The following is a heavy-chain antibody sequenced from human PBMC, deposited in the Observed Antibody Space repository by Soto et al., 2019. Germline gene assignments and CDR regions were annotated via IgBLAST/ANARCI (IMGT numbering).Heavy chain of an antibody. Sequence: EVQLVESGGGLVQPGRSLRLSCVGSGYMFEDYAMHWVRQAPGQGLEWVSSIRWSSGGIDYADSVKGRFTISRDNAKNYLYLQMNSLKPDDTAVYYCAKDDSYAIDYWGQGPLVIVSS. V-gene: IGHV3-9*01. CDR1: GYMFEDYA. CDR3: AKDDSYAIDY. CDR2: IRWSSGGI. D-gene: IGHD2-2*01. J-gene: IGHJ4*02.